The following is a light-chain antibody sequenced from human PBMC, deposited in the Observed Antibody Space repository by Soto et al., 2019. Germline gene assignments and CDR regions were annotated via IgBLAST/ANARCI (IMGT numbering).Light chain of an antibody. J-gene: IGKJ1*01. Sequence: IWMTQSPSLLSASTGDRVTITCRASQGISSYLAWYQQKPGKAPKLLIYAASTLQSGVPSRFSGSGSGTDFTLTISSLQPEDFATYYCQQSYSAPPTFGQGTKVDIK. CDR2: AAS. V-gene: IGKV1-8*01. CDR3: QQSYSAPPT. CDR1: QGISSY.